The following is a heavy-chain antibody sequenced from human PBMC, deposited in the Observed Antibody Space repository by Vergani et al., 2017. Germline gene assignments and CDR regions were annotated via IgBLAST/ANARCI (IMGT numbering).Heavy chain of an antibody. V-gene: IGHV3-49*03. D-gene: IGHD2-15*01. CDR1: GFTFGDYA. J-gene: IGHJ4*02. CDR2: IRSKGYGGTT. CDR3: TRDNSRGSHCSGGGCHWGFDY. Sequence: EVQLVESGGGLVQPGRSLRLSCTASGFTFGDYAMSWFRQAPGKGLEWVGIIRSKGYGGTTEYAATVKGIFTISRDDSKSIAYLQMNSLKTEDTAVYYCTRDNSRGSHCSGGGCHWGFDYWGQGTLVTVSS.